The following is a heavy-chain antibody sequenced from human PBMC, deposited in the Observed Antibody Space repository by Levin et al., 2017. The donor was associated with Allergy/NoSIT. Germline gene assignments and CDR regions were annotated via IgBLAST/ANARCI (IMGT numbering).Heavy chain of an antibody. CDR2: ISSAGSDG. J-gene: IGHJ4*02. CDR3: AARVFDY. CDR1: GLNFNSYG. Sequence: PGGSLRLSCAVSGLNFNSYGMNWVRQARGKGLEWVALISSAGSDGYYADSVRGRFTISRDNSKSSLYLQMNSLRPDDTAVYDWAARVFDYWGQGTLVNVSS. V-gene: IGHV3-30*03.